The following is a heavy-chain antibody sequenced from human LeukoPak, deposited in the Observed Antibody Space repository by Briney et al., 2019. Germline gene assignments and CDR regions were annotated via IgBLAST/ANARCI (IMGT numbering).Heavy chain of an antibody. Sequence: ASVKVSCKTSGYTLTDYHMHWVRQAPGQGLEWMGWINPNSGGTNHAQKFQGRVTMTRDTSISTAYMELSRLRSDDTAVYYCARVSYYYGSGSYSPIDYWGQGTLVTVSS. CDR3: ARVSYYYGSGSYSPIDY. CDR1: GYTLTDYH. D-gene: IGHD3-10*01. CDR2: INPNSGGT. V-gene: IGHV1-2*02. J-gene: IGHJ4*02.